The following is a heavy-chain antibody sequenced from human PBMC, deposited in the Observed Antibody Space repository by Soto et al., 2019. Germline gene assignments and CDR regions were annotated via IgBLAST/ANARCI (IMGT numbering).Heavy chain of an antibody. CDR2: IHSSSRYI. CDR3: ARGSQNFWMREDAFDI. D-gene: IGHD3-3*01. Sequence: EVQLVESGGGQVKPGGSLRLSCEASGFSFSTYSMNWVRQAPGKGLEWVSSIHSSSRYIYYADSVKGRFTISRDNAKNSLFRQMISLRAEDTAVYYCARGSQNFWMREDAFDIWGQGTMVSVSS. J-gene: IGHJ3*02. CDR1: GFSFSTYS. V-gene: IGHV3-21*01.